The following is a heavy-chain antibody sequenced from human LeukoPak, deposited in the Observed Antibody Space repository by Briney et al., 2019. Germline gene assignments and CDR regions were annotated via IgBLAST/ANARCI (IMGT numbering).Heavy chain of an antibody. Sequence: ASVKVSCKASGYTFTGYYMHWARQAPGQGLEWMGWINPNSGGTNYAQKFQGRVTMTRDTSISTAYMELSRLRSDDTAVYYCARWLGYDILTCYMDVWGKGTTVTVSS. CDR3: ARWLGYDILTCYMDV. V-gene: IGHV1-2*02. D-gene: IGHD3-9*01. CDR1: GYTFTGYY. J-gene: IGHJ6*03. CDR2: INPNSGGT.